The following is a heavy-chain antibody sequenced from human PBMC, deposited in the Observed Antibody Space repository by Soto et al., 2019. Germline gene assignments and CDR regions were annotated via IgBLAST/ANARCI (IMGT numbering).Heavy chain of an antibody. D-gene: IGHD3-3*01. CDR2: ISYDENYK. V-gene: IGHV3-30-3*01. CDR3: ARALDFWSAYFDYWGQGSLVTVSSGKQCKASVKVSCKASGYTFTSYAMHWGTFNCFDP. Sequence: GGSLRLSCAASGFTFRSYAMHWVRQAPGKGLEWVAIISYDENYKYYADSVKGRFTISRDNSKNTLYQQINNLRNEDTAVYYCARALDFWSAYFDYWGQGSLVTVSSGKQCKASVKVSCKASGYTFTSYAMHWGTFNCFDPWGQGALVTVSS. CDR1: GFTFRSYA. J-gene: IGHJ5*02.